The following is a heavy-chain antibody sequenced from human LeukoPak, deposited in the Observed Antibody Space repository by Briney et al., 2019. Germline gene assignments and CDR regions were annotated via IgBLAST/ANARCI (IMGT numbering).Heavy chain of an antibody. V-gene: IGHV4-34*01. J-gene: IGHJ5*02. CDR3: ARGGLMVPSWWFDP. CDR2: INHSGST. D-gene: IGHD2-8*01. Sequence: SETLSLTCAVYGGSFRGYYWSWIRQPPGKGLEWIGEINHSGSTNYNPSLKSRVTISVDTSKNQFSLKLSSVTAADTAVYYCARGGLMVPSWWFDPWGQGTLVTSPQ. CDR1: GGSFRGYY.